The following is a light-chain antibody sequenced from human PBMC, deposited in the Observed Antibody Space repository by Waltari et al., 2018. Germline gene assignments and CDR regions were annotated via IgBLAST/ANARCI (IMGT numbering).Light chain of an antibody. V-gene: IGKV3-20*01. CDR3: QQYGSSPET. CDR2: AAP. J-gene: IGKJ2*01. CDR1: QSVTSNY. Sequence: EIVLTQSPGTLSLSPGERATLSCRASQSVTSNYLAWYQQRPGQAPRLLIYAAPSRATGIPGRFSGSGSDTDFALTISRLEPEDFAVYYCQQYGSSPETFGQGTKLEIK.